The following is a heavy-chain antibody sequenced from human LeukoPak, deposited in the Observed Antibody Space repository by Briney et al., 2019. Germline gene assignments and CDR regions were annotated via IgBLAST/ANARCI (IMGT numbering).Heavy chain of an antibody. Sequence: PGGSLRLSCAASGFTFSSYAMSWVRQAPGKGLEWVSAISGSGGSTYYADSVKGRFTISRDNSKNTLYLQMSSLSAEDTAVYYCAKYSGRLLHYFDYWGQGTLVTVSS. D-gene: IGHD1-26*01. J-gene: IGHJ4*02. V-gene: IGHV3-23*01. CDR2: ISGSGGST. CDR3: AKYSGRLLHYFDY. CDR1: GFTFSSYA.